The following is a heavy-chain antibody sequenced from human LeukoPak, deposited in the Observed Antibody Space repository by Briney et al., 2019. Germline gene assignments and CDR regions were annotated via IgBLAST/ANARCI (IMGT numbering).Heavy chain of an antibody. D-gene: IGHD2-2*01. CDR2: ISSSGSTI. CDR1: GFTFSSYE. J-gene: IGHJ6*01. Sequence: PGGSLRLSCAASGFTFSSYEMNWVRQAPGKGLEWVSYISSSGSTIYYADSVKGRFTISRDNAKNSLYLEMNSLRAEDTAVDYCAICVRYDYYYGMQVWGERPTVTV. CDR3: AICVRYDYYYGMQV. V-gene: IGHV3-48*03.